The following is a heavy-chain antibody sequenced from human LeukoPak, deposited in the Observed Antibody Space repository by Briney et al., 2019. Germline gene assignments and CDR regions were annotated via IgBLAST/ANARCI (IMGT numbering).Heavy chain of an antibody. CDR3: ARLRALLWFGELYDY. CDR2: INHSGST. D-gene: IGHD3-10*01. V-gene: IGHV4-34*01. CDR1: GGSFSGYY. Sequence: SETLSLTCAVYGGSFSGYYWSWIRQPPGKGLEWIGEINHSGSTNYNPSLKSRVTISADTSKNQFSLKLSSVTAADTAVYYCARLRALLWFGELYDYWGQGTLVTVSS. J-gene: IGHJ4*02.